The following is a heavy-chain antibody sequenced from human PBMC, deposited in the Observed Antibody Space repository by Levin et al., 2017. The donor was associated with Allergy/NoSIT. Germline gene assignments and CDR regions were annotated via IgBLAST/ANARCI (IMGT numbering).Heavy chain of an antibody. CDR3: ARSIRGVVVLPYFDY. CDR1: GFTFSSYR. CDR2: ISSSGSDI. V-gene: IGHV3-21*01. Sequence: GESLKISCAASGFTFSSYRMNWVRQAPGKGLEWVSSISSSGSDIYNADSLKGRFTISRDNAKNSLYLQMNSLRAEDTAVYHCARSIRGVVVLPYFDYWGQGTLVTVSS. J-gene: IGHJ4*02. D-gene: IGHD3-16*02.